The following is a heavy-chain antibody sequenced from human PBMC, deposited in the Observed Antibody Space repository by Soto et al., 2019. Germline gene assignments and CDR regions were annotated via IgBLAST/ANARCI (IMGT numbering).Heavy chain of an antibody. V-gene: IGHV4-30-4*01. CDR2: IYYSGSA. CDR3: ARADDFSDRFDY. CDR1: GCSISSGDFY. D-gene: IGHD4-17*01. J-gene: IGHJ4*02. Sequence: PXETLSLTCTVAGCSISSGDFYWSWIRQPPGKGLELIGNIYYSGSAYYNPSLRSRAIMSVDTSQNQFSLKLSSLTAADTAVYFCARADDFSDRFDYWGQGALVTVSS.